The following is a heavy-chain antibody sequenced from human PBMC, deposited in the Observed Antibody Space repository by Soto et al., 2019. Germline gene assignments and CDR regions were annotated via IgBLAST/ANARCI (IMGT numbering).Heavy chain of an antibody. Sequence: QLQLQESGPGLVKPSETLSLTCTVSGGSISSSSYYWGWIRQPPGKGLEWIGAIYYSGSTYYNPSLKSRVTISVDTSKNQFSLQLSSVTAADTAVYYCARRGGSSWSFDYWGQGTLVTVSS. D-gene: IGHD6-13*01. CDR1: GGSISSSSYY. V-gene: IGHV4-39*01. J-gene: IGHJ4*02. CDR3: ARRGGSSWSFDY. CDR2: IYYSGST.